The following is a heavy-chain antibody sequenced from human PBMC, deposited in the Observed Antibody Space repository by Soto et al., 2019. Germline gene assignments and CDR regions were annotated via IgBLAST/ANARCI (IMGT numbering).Heavy chain of an antibody. J-gene: IGHJ6*02. V-gene: IGHV3-30-3*01. CDR2: ISYDGSNK. Sequence: GGSLRLSCAASGFTFSSYAMHWVRQAPGKGLEWVAVISYDGSNKYYADSVKGRFTISRDNAKNSLYLQMNSLRAEDTAVYYCAREYSSGLENYYYGMDVWGQGTTVTVSS. CDR3: AREYSSGLENYYYGMDV. CDR1: GFTFSSYA. D-gene: IGHD6-19*01.